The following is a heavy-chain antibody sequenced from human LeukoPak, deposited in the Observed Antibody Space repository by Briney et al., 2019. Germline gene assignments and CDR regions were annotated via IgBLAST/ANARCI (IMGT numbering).Heavy chain of an antibody. V-gene: IGHV4-59*08. CDR3: ARYTYGDYGIHYYYMDV. CDR1: GGSLSRYY. D-gene: IGHD4-17*01. CDR2: IYYSGST. Sequence: SETLSLTCTVSGGSLSRYYWSWIRQPPGKGLEWIGYIYYSGSTNYNPSLKSRVTISVDTSKNQFSLKLSSVTAADTAVYYCARYTYGDYGIHYYYMDVWGKGTTVTVSS. J-gene: IGHJ6*03.